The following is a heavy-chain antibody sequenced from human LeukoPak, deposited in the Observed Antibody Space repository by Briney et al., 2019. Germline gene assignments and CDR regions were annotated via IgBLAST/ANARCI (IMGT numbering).Heavy chain of an antibody. CDR2: FDPDDGET. J-gene: IGHJ4*02. CDR1: GNTLTELA. CDR3: ATVRRGSTYYSSYYFDY. V-gene: IGHV1-24*01. D-gene: IGHD3-22*01. Sequence: GPGKVSCKVSGNTLTELAMHWVRQAPGKGREWRGGFDPDDGETIYAQKFQGGVTMTEDTSTDTAYMELSSLTSEDTAVYYCATVRRGSTYYSSYYFDYWGQGTLVTVSS.